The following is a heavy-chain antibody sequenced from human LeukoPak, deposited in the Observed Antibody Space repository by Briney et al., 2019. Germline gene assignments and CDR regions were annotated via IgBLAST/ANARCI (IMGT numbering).Heavy chain of an antibody. CDR3: ARNYLDYYGSGSYEGGLDY. V-gene: IGHV1-69*13. CDR1: GYTFTSYY. CDR2: IIPIFSTA. J-gene: IGHJ4*02. Sequence: SVKVSCKASGYTFTSYYMHWVRQAPGQGLEWMGGIIPIFSTANYAQKFQGRVTITADESTSTAYMGLSSLRSEDTAVYYCARNYLDYYGSGSYEGGLDYWGQGTLVTVSS. D-gene: IGHD3-10*01.